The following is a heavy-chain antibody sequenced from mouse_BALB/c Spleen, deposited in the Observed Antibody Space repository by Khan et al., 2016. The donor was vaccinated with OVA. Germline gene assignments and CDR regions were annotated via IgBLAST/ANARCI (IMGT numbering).Heavy chain of an antibody. Sequence: VQLQQSGPELVKPGASVKIPCKASGYTFTDYNLDWVRQSHGKSLEWIGDINPNNGGTIYNQKFKGKATLAVDKSSSTAYMELRSLTSEDTAVYYCARGGYGAFAYWGHGTLVTVSA. CDR2: INPNNGGT. D-gene: IGHD1-2*01. CDR1: GYTFTDYN. CDR3: ARGGYGAFAY. J-gene: IGHJ3*01. V-gene: IGHV1-18*01.